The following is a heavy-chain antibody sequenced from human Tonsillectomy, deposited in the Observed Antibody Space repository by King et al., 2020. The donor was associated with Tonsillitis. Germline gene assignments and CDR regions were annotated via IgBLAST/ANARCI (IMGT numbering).Heavy chain of an antibody. D-gene: IGHD3-10*01. CDR2: INPNSGGT. Sequence: QLVQSGAEVKKPGASVKVSCKTSGYTFTGYYMHWVRQAPGQGLEWMGWINPNSGGTNYGQKFQGRVTMTTDTSISTAYMELSRLRSDDTAVYYCARAESDYYYGMDVWGQGTTVTVSS. V-gene: IGHV1-2*02. CDR1: GYTFTGYY. CDR3: ARAESDYYYGMDV. J-gene: IGHJ6*02.